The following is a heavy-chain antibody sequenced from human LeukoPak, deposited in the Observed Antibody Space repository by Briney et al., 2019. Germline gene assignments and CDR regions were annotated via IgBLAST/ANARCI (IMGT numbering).Heavy chain of an antibody. CDR1: GFTFIDYD. Sequence: GGSLRLSCAASGFTFIDYDMHWVRQVIGKGLEWVSAIGIRGDTHYSGSVKGRFTISRENAESSLYLQMNSLRAEDTAVYYCARGYMDVWGKGTTVTVSS. J-gene: IGHJ6*03. CDR3: ARGYMDV. V-gene: IGHV3-13*01. CDR2: IGIRGDT.